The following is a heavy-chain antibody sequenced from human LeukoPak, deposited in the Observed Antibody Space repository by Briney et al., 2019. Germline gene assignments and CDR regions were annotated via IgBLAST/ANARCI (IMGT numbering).Heavy chain of an antibody. J-gene: IGHJ5*02. V-gene: IGHV4-31*03. Sequence: SSQTLSLTCTVSGGSISSGGCYWSWIRQHPGKGLEWIGYIYYSGSTYYNPSLRSRVTISVDTSKNQFSLKLSSVTAADTAVYYCARAHQGNCGGKIPESSWFDPWGQGTLVTVSS. D-gene: IGHD4-23*01. CDR1: GGSISSGGCY. CDR3: ARAHQGNCGGKIPESSWFDP. CDR2: IYYSGST.